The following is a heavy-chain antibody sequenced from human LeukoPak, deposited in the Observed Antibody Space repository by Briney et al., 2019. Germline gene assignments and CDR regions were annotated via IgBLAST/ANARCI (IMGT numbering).Heavy chain of an antibody. CDR2: MNPNSGFT. Sequence: GASVKVSCKASGYTFTDYFIHWVRQAPGQGPELMGWMNPNSGFTNYAQKFQGRFTMTRDTSTSTAYMELSGLTSNDTAVYFCVRETTGTDPFDMWGQGTTVTVS. J-gene: IGHJ3*02. CDR3: VRETTGTDPFDM. V-gene: IGHV1-2*02. D-gene: IGHD1-1*01. CDR1: GYTFTDYF.